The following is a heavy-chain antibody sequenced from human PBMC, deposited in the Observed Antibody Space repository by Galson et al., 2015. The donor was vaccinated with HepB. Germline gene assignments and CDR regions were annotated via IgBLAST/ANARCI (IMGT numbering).Heavy chain of an antibody. D-gene: IGHD3-3*01. CDR1: GSTFTSYG. J-gene: IGHJ5*02. CDR2: ISAYNGNT. V-gene: IGHV1-18*01. Sequence: SVTVSCKASGSTFTSYGISWVRQAPGQGLEWMGWISAYNGNTNYAQKLQGRVTMTTDTSTSTAYMELRSLRSDDTAVYYCAREAGPIFGMGSDLGNWFDPWGQGTLVTVSS. CDR3: AREAGPIFGMGSDLGNWFDP.